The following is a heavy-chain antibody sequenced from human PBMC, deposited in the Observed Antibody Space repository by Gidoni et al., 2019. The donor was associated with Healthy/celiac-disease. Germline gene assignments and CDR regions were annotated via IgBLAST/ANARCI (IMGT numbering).Heavy chain of an antibody. J-gene: IGHJ4*02. CDR2: IYTIGST. V-gene: IGHV4-61*02. CDR1: GGSISSGSYY. Sequence: QVQLQASGPGLVKPSQTLSLTCTVSGGSISSGSYYWSWIRQPAGKGLEWIGRIYTIGSTNYNPSHKSRVTISVDTSKNQFSLKLSSVTAADTAVYYCAREVDYYDSSGYFSPLYDYWGQGTLVTVSS. CDR3: AREVDYYDSSGYFSPLYDY. D-gene: IGHD3-22*01.